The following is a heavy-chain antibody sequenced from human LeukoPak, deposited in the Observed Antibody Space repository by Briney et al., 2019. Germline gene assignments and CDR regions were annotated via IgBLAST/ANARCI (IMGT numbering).Heavy chain of an antibody. J-gene: IGHJ5*02. Sequence: SEALSLTCTVAGGSTSSYNWSWIRQPAEEGQEWIGRIYTSGSTNYNPSLKSRVTISVDTSKNKFSLKLSSVTAADTAVYYCARDKNNSNELGWFDPWGRGTLVTVSS. D-gene: IGHD1-20*01. CDR2: IYTSGST. V-gene: IGHV4-4*07. CDR1: GGSTSSYN. CDR3: ARDKNNSNELGWFDP.